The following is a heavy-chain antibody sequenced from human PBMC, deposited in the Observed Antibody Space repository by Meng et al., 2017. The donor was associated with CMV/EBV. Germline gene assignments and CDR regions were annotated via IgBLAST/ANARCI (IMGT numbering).Heavy chain of an antibody. Sequence: SVKVSCKASGGTFSSYAISWVRQAPGQGLEWMGGIIPIFGTANYAQKFQGRVTITTDESTSTAYMELSSLRSEDTAVYYCARGLLDTQLLYLAMVRGVKTSTDAFDIWGQGTMVTVSS. CDR2: IIPIFGTA. CDR3: ARGLLDTQLLYLAMVRGVKTSTDAFDI. D-gene: IGHD3-10*01. J-gene: IGHJ3*02. CDR1: GGTFSSYA. V-gene: IGHV1-69*05.